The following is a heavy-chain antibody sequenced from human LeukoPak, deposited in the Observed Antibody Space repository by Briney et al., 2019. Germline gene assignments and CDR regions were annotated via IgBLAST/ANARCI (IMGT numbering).Heavy chain of an antibody. Sequence: GASVKVSCKASGYTFTSYGISWERQAPGQGLEWMGWISAYNGNTNYAQKLQGRVTMTTDTSTSTAYMELRSLRSDDTAVYYCARDGCSSTSCYIDSYYYGMDVWGQGTTVTVSS. CDR2: ISAYNGNT. J-gene: IGHJ6*02. D-gene: IGHD2-2*02. V-gene: IGHV1-18*01. CDR3: ARDGCSSTSCYIDSYYYGMDV. CDR1: GYTFTSYG.